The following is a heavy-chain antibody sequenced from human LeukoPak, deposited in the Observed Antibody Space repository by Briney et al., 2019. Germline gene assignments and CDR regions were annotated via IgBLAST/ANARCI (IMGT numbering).Heavy chain of an antibody. CDR2: ISYDGSYK. CDR1: GFTFSNFA. J-gene: IGHJ4*02. V-gene: IGHV3-30*04. CDR3: AKPFGFLEWLYGGYFDS. D-gene: IGHD3-3*01. Sequence: GGSLRLSCAASGFTFSNFAMHWVRQAPGKGLEWVSVISYDGSYKYYADSVKGRFTISRDNSKNTVFLQMHSLTAEDTAVYYCAKPFGFLEWLYGGYFDSWGQGTLVTVSS.